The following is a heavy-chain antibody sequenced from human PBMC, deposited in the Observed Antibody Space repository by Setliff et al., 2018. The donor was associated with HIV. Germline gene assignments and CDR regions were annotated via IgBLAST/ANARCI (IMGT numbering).Heavy chain of an antibody. CDR2: IKQDGREK. CDR1: AFNFSNYW. Sequence: LRLSCAASAFNFSNYWMNWVRQAPGKGLEWVANIKQDGREKYYVDSMKGRITISRDNAKNSLYLQLYSLRAEDTAVYYCARGAMGVGLYIWFGELSHFDSWGQGTLVTVSS. V-gene: IGHV3-7*03. CDR3: ARGAMGVGLYIWFGELSHFDS. D-gene: IGHD3-10*01. J-gene: IGHJ4*02.